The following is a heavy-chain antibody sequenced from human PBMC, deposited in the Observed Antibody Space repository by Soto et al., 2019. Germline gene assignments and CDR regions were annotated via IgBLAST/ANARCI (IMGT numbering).Heavy chain of an antibody. CDR1: GYTFTSYA. D-gene: IGHD3-3*01. Sequence: ASVKVSCKASGYTFTSYAMHWVRQAPGQRLEWMGWINAGNGNTKYSQKFQGRVTITRDTSASTAYMELSSLRFEDTAVYYCARDKGRFLGPHWFDPWGQGTLVTVSS. CDR3: ARDKGRFLGPHWFDP. V-gene: IGHV1-3*01. J-gene: IGHJ5*02. CDR2: INAGNGNT.